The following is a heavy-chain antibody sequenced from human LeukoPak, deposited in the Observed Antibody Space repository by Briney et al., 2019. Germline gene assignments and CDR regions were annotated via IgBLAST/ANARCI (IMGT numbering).Heavy chain of an antibody. D-gene: IGHD3-10*01. Sequence: PSETLSLTCTVSGGSISSSSYYWGWIRQPPGKGLEWIGSIYYNGSTYYNPSLKSRVTISVDTSKNQFSLKLSSVTAADTAVYYCARPSGYGSGSHTDYWGQGTLVTVSS. J-gene: IGHJ4*02. CDR1: GGSISSSSYY. V-gene: IGHV4-39*01. CDR3: ARPSGYGSGSHTDY. CDR2: IYYNGST.